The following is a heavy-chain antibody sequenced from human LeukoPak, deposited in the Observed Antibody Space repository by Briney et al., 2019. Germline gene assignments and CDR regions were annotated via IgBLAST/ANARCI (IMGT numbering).Heavy chain of an antibody. Sequence: GASVKVSCKASGYTFSSYDINWVRQATGQGLEWMGWMNPNSGNRGYAQKFQGRVTITRNTSISTAYMELSSLRSEDTAVYYCATGSTGNDAFAIWGQGTMVTVSS. D-gene: IGHD3-9*01. J-gene: IGHJ3*02. V-gene: IGHV1-8*03. CDR2: MNPNSGNR. CDR1: GYTFSSYD. CDR3: ATGSTGNDAFAI.